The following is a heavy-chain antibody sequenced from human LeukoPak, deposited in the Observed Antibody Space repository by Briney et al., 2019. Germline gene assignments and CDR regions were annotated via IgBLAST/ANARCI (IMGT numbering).Heavy chain of an antibody. D-gene: IGHD3-9*01. CDR1: GFTFSSYG. Sequence: GGSLRLSCAASGFTFSSYGMHWVRQAPGKGLEWVAVISYDGSNKYYADSVKGRFTISRDNSKNTLYLQMNSLGVEDTAVYYCAKGTFDWSFPLYFDSWGQGILVTVSS. J-gene: IGHJ4*02. CDR2: ISYDGSNK. CDR3: AKGTFDWSFPLYFDS. V-gene: IGHV3-30*18.